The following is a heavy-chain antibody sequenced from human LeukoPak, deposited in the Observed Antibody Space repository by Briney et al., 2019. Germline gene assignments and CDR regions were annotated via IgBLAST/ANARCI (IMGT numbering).Heavy chain of an antibody. CDR1: GGSISSGSYY. Sequence: SETLSLTCTVSGGSISSGSYYWSWIRQPAGKGLEWIGRIYTSGSTNYNPSLKSRVTISVDTSKNQFSLKLSSVTAADTAVYYCAREGKDYYGSGSYYTHYYYYYMDVWGKGTTVTVSS. CDR2: IYTSGST. CDR3: AREGKDYYGSGSYYTHYYYYYMDV. J-gene: IGHJ6*03. V-gene: IGHV4-61*02. D-gene: IGHD3-10*01.